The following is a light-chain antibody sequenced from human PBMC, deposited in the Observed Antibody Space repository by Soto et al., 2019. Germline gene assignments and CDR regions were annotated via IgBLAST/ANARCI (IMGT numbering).Light chain of an antibody. J-gene: IGKJ1*01. CDR1: QDIGND. Sequence: DIQMTQSPSSLSASVGDRVTITCRPGQDIGNDLGWYQQKPGKAPKRLIYAASSLQSGVPSRFSGSRSGTEFTLTISSLQPEDFATYYCLQHNNYPPWTFGQGTKVDIK. V-gene: IGKV1-17*01. CDR3: LQHNNYPPWT. CDR2: AAS.